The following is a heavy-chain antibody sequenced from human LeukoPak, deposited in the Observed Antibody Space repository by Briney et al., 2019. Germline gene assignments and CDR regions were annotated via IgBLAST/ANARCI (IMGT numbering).Heavy chain of an antibody. CDR2: ISNSGDST. D-gene: IGHD2-2*01. V-gene: IGHV3-23*01. CDR1: GFTFSSYA. Sequence: GGSLRLSCATSGFTFSSYAMSWVREAPGKGLEWVSAISNSGDSTNYADSVKGRFTISRDISKNTLYLQMNTLRAEDTALYYCAKAMPCTSTICYRFDYWGRGTLVTVSS. J-gene: IGHJ4*02. CDR3: AKAMPCTSTICYRFDY.